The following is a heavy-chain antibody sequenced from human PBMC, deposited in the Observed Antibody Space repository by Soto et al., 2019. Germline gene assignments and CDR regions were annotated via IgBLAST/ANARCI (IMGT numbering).Heavy chain of an antibody. D-gene: IGHD4-4*01. Sequence: QVQLVQSGAEVKKPGASVKVSCKASGYTFTSYGISWVRQAPGQGLEWMGWLSAYNGNTNYAQKLQGRVTMTTDTSTITAYKDLRSVRYDDTAVYDCARVSVTTSGFYCKYWGQGTLVTVSS. V-gene: IGHV1-18*01. CDR2: LSAYNGNT. CDR1: GYTFTSYG. CDR3: ARVSVTTSGFYCKY. J-gene: IGHJ4*02.